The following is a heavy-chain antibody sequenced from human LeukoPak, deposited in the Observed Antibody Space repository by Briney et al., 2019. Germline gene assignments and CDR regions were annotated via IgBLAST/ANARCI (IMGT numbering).Heavy chain of an antibody. V-gene: IGHV3-30*18. Sequence: GRSLRLSCAASGFTFSSYGMHWVRQAPGKGLEWVAVISYGGRITYYADSVKGRFTISRDNSKNTQYLQMNSLRAEDTAVYYCAKSYDILTGYTGVDYWGQGTLVTVSS. J-gene: IGHJ4*02. CDR2: ISYGGRIT. CDR3: AKSYDILTGYTGVDY. D-gene: IGHD3-9*01. CDR1: GFTFSSYG.